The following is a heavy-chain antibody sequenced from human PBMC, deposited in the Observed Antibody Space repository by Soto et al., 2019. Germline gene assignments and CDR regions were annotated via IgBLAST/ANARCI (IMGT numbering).Heavy chain of an antibody. V-gene: IGHV1-2*02. CDR2: INPNSGGT. J-gene: IGHJ3*02. D-gene: IGHD2-21*02. CDR1: GYTFTGYY. CDR3: ALVVTATLDAFDI. Sequence: GASVKVSCKASGYTFTGYYMHWVRQAPGQGLEWMGWINPNSGGTNYAQKFQGRVTMTRDTSISTAYMELSRLRSDETAVYYCALVVTATLDAFDIWGQGTMVTVSS.